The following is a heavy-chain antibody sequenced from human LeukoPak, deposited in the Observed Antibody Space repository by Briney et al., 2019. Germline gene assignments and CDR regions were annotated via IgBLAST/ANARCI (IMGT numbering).Heavy chain of an antibody. Sequence: GGSLRLSCTTSGFNFRAYRMGWVRQAPGKGLEWVSAIVGSGGSTYYADSVKGRFTFSRDNSKNTLYLQMNSLRAEDTAVYYCARGWELLYYFDYWGQGTLVTVSS. D-gene: IGHD1-26*01. CDR1: GFNFRAYR. CDR2: IVGSGGST. J-gene: IGHJ4*02. V-gene: IGHV3-23*01. CDR3: ARGWELLYYFDY.